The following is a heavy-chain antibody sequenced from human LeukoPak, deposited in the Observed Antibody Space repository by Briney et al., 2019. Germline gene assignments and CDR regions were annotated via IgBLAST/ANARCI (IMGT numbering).Heavy chain of an antibody. CDR1: GGTFSSYA. D-gene: IGHD2-2*01. CDR3: ARYALGYCSSTSCSDDAFDI. J-gene: IGHJ3*02. Sequence: ASVKVSCKASGGTFSSYAISWVRQAPGQGLEWMGGIIPIFGTANYAQKFQGRVTITTDESTSTAYMELSSLRSEDTAVYYCARYALGYCSSTSCSDDAFDIWGQGTMVTVSS. CDR2: IIPIFGTA. V-gene: IGHV1-69*05.